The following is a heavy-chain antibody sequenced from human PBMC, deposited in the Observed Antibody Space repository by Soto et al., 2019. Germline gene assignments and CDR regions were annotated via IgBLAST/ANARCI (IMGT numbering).Heavy chain of an antibody. D-gene: IGHD6-19*01. CDR1: GFTFSDYY. J-gene: IGHJ3*02. CDR2: ISSSSSYT. Sequence: WGSLRLSCAASGFTFSDYYIIWIRQSPWKGLEWVSYISSSSSYTNYADSVKGRFTISRDNAKNSLYLQMNSLRAEDTAVYYCARIGIAVEAFDIWGQGTMVTVSS. V-gene: IGHV3-11*06. CDR3: ARIGIAVEAFDI.